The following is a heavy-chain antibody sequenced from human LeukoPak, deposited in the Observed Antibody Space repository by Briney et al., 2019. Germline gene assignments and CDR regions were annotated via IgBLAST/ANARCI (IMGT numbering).Heavy chain of an antibody. V-gene: IGHV4-31*03. J-gene: IGHJ6*02. CDR3: ARDYYDHYGMDV. Sequence: LQTPSLTRPFSGGSLRRGGFYLGWVPQHPGQGLGWIGYIYYSGSTYYNPSLKSRVTISVDTSKNQFSLKLSSVTAADTAVYYCARDYYDHYGMDVWGQGTTVTVSS. D-gene: IGHD3-22*01. CDR2: IYYSGST. CDR1: GGSLRRGGFY.